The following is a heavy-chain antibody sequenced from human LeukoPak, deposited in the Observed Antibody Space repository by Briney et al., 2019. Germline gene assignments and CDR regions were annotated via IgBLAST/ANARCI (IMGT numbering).Heavy chain of an antibody. CDR2: IYYSGST. D-gene: IGHD3-16*02. CDR1: GGSISSSSYY. J-gene: IGHJ4*02. Sequence: SETLSLTCTVSGGSISSSSYYWGWIRQPPAKGLEWIGSIYYSGSTYYNPSLKSRVTISVDTSKNQFSLKLSSVTAADTAVYYCASYDYVWGSYRHDYWGQGTLVTVSS. V-gene: IGHV4-39*01. CDR3: ASYDYVWGSYRHDY.